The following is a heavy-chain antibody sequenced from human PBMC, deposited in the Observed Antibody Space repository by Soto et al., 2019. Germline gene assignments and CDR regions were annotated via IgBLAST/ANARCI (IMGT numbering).Heavy chain of an antibody. J-gene: IGHJ3*02. V-gene: IGHV4-31*03. Sequence: QVQLQESGPGLVKPSQTLSLTCTVSGGSISSGGYYWSWIRQHPGKGLEWIGYIYYSGSTYYNPSLKSRXXIXVXXSKNQFSLKLSSVTAADTAVYYCARDPRVPRAFDIWGQGTMVTVSS. CDR3: ARDPRVPRAFDI. CDR1: GGSISSGGYY. CDR2: IYYSGST.